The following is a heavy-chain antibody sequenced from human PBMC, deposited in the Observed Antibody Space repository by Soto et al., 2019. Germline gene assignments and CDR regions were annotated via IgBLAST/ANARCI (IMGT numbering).Heavy chain of an antibody. J-gene: IGHJ5*02. Sequence: GGSLRLSCAASGFTFSSYAMSWVRQAPGKGLEWVSAISGSGGSTYYADSVKGRFTISRDNSKNRLYLQMNSLRAEDTAVYYCAKEYYYDILTGFWFDPWGQGTLVTVSS. V-gene: IGHV3-23*01. CDR1: GFTFSSYA. D-gene: IGHD3-9*01. CDR3: AKEYYYDILTGFWFDP. CDR2: ISGSGGST.